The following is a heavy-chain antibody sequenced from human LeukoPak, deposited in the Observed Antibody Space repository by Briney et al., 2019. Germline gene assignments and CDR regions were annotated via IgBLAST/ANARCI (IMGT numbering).Heavy chain of an antibody. CDR3: ARGYAFPRYSNYEEGGMDV. CDR1: GYTFTGYY. CDR2: INPNSGGT. Sequence: ASVKVSCKASGYTFTGYYMHWVRQAPGQGLEWMGWINPNSGGTNYAQKFQGRVTMTRDTSISTAYMELSRLRSDDTAVYYCARGYAFPRYSNYEEGGMDVWGKGTTVTVSS. V-gene: IGHV1-2*02. J-gene: IGHJ6*03. D-gene: IGHD4-11*01.